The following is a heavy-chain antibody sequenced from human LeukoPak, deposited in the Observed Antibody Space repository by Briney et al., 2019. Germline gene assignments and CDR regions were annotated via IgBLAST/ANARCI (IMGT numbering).Heavy chain of an antibody. CDR2: IYWNNDN. D-gene: IGHD4-17*01. Sequence: VSGPTLVNPTPTLTLTCTFSGFSLHTPGVGVGWIRQPPGKALEWLALIYWNNDNRYSPSLRSRLTITKDSPKNQVVLTMTKMDPVDTATYYCAHYGDYRFLYYFDHWGQGTLVTVSS. CDR3: AHYGDYRFLYYFDH. V-gene: IGHV2-5*01. CDR1: GFSLHTPGVG. J-gene: IGHJ4*02.